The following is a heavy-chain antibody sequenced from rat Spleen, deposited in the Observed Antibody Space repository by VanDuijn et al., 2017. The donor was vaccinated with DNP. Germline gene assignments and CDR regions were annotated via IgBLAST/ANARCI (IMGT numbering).Heavy chain of an antibody. D-gene: IGHD1-4*01. CDR1: GFTFSNYY. CDR2: ITNSGGST. J-gene: IGHJ4*01. V-gene: IGHV5-20*01. Sequence: EVQLVESGGGLVQPGRSLKLSCAASGFTFSNYYMAWVRQAPTKGLEWVASITNSGGSTYYRDSVKGRFTISRDNTKSILFLQMDSLRPEDTATYYCVRGKNYALDAWGQGSSVTVSS. CDR3: VRGKNYALDA.